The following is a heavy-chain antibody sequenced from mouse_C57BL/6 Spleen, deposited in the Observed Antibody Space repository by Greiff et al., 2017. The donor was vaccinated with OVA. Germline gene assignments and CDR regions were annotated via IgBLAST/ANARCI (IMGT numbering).Heavy chain of an antibody. D-gene: IGHD3-2*02. J-gene: IGHJ1*03. CDR3: ARGTTAQATWYFDV. V-gene: IGHV1-50*01. Sequence: VQLQQPGAELVQPGASVKLSCKASGYTFTSYWMQWVKQRPGQGLEWIGEIDPSDSYTNYNPKFKGKATLTVDTSSSTAYMPLSSLTSEDSAVYYCARGTTAQATWYFDVWGTGTTVTVSS. CDR2: IDPSDSYT. CDR1: GYTFTSYW.